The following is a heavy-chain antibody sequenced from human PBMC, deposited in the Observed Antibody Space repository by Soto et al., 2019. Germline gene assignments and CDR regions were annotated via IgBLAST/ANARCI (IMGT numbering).Heavy chain of an antibody. D-gene: IGHD6-19*01. J-gene: IGHJ6*03. CDR2: IYSGGST. V-gene: IGHV3-66*01. CDR3: ARLSGSSGWYYYYYYMDI. Sequence: GGSLRLSCAASGFTVSSNYMSWVRQAPGKGLEWVSVIYSGGSTYYADSVKGRFTISRDNSKNTLYLQMNSLRAEDTAVYYCARLSGSSGWYYYYYYMDIWGKVTTVTVSS. CDR1: GFTVSSNY.